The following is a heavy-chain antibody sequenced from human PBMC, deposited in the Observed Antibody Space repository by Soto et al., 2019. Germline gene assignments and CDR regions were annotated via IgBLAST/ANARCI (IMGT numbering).Heavy chain of an antibody. V-gene: IGHV1-8*01. CDR1: GYTFTSYD. J-gene: IGHJ4*02. D-gene: IGHD3-22*01. CDR2: MNPNSGNT. Sequence: ASVKVSCKASGYTFTSYDINWVRQATGQGLEWMGWMNPNSGNTGYAQKFQGWVTMTRDTSISTAYMELSRLRSDDTAVYYCARGEPTYYYDSSGSKDYWGQGTLVTVSS. CDR3: ARGEPTYYYDSSGSKDY.